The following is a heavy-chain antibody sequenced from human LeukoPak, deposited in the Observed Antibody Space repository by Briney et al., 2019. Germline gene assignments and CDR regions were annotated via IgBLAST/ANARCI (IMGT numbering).Heavy chain of an antibody. J-gene: IGHJ4*02. CDR1: GGSISSSSYY. D-gene: IGHD6-13*01. Sequence: PSETLSLTCTVSGGSISSSSYYWGWIRQPPGKGLEWIGSTYYSGSTYYNPSLKSRVTISVDTSKNQFSLKLSSVTAADTAVYYCARHSPGIAAGGPDYWGQGTLVTVSS. V-gene: IGHV4-39*07. CDR2: TYYSGST. CDR3: ARHSPGIAAGGPDY.